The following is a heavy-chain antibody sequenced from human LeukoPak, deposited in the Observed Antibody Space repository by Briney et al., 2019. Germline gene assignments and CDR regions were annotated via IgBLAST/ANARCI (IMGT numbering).Heavy chain of an antibody. CDR3: AKDPPLYCSGGSCYDDY. D-gene: IGHD2-15*01. V-gene: IGHV3-23*01. J-gene: IGHJ4*02. Sequence: EGSLRLSCAVSGFIFTTYAMSWVRQAPGKGLEWVSAISGSGGSTYYADSVKGRFTISRDNSKNTLYLQMNSLRAEDTAVYYCAKDPPLYCSGGSCYDDYWGQGTLVTVSS. CDR1: GFIFTTYA. CDR2: ISGSGGST.